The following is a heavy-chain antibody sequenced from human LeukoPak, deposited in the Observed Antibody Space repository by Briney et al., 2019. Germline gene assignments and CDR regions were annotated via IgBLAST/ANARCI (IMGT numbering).Heavy chain of an antibody. CDR3: ATFTLYYYDSSGYYYKAAAAEYFQH. V-gene: IGHV4-4*02. CDR1: GGSISSSNW. CDR2: IYHSGST. J-gene: IGHJ1*01. Sequence: PSGTLSLTCAVSGGSISSSNWWSWVRQPPGKGLEWIGEIYHSGSTYYNPSLKSRVTISVDKSKNQFSLKLSSVTAADTAVYYCATFTLYYYDSSGYYYKAAAAEYFQHWGQGTLVTVSS. D-gene: IGHD3-22*01.